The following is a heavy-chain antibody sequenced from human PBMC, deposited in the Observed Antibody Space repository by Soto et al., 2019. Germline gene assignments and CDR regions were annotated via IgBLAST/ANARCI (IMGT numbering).Heavy chain of an antibody. CDR3: AADPYYYDSSNYYSFDH. Sequence: SVKVSCKASGGTFSSYAISWVRQAPGQGLEWMGGIIPIFGNTHYAQRFQERVTFTRDMSTSTAYLELSSLRSEDTAVYYCAADPYYYDSSNYYSFDHWGQGTLVTVSS. V-gene: IGHV1-69*05. CDR2: IIPIFGNT. CDR1: GGTFSSYA. D-gene: IGHD3-22*01. J-gene: IGHJ4*02.